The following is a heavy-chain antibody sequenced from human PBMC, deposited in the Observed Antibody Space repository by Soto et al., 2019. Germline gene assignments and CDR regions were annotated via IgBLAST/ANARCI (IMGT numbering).Heavy chain of an antibody. V-gene: IGHV3-30-3*02. CDR3: AKLEVDTAMPSGMDV. CDR1: GFTFSSYA. Sequence: HPGGSLRLSCAASGFTFSSYAMHWVRQAPGKGLEWVAVISYDGSNKYYADSVKGRFTISRDNSKNTLYLQMNSLRAEDTAVYYCAKLEVDTAMPSGMDVWGQGTTVTVSS. CDR2: ISYDGSNK. D-gene: IGHD5-18*01. J-gene: IGHJ6*02.